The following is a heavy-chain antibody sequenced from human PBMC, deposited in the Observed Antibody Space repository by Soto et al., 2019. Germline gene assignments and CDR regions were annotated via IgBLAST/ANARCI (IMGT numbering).Heavy chain of an antibody. Sequence: ASVKVSCKASGYTFTTYGINWVRQAPGQRLEWMGWISAYNGNTKYAQNLQGRVTMTTDTSTSTAYMELSSLRSDDTAVYYCARDFNRGVGPAAETYGMDVWGQGTKVTVSS. D-gene: IGHD2-2*01. V-gene: IGHV1-18*01. CDR2: ISAYNGNT. CDR1: GYTFTTYG. J-gene: IGHJ6*02. CDR3: ARDFNRGVGPAAETYGMDV.